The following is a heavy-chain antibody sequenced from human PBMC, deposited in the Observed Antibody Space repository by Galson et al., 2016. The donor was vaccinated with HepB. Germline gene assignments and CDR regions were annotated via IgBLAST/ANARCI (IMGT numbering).Heavy chain of an antibody. CDR2: ISSSSSTI. D-gene: IGHD2-2*01. J-gene: IGHJ4*02. V-gene: IGHV3-48*02. CDR3: ARDRYCISTTCYSQFDY. Sequence: SLRLSCAASGFTFSSYSMNWVRQAPGKGLEWVSYISSSSSTIYYADSVKGRFTISRDNAKNSLYLQMNSLRDEDTAVYYCARDRYCISTTCYSQFDYWGQGTLVTVSS. CDR1: GFTFSSYS.